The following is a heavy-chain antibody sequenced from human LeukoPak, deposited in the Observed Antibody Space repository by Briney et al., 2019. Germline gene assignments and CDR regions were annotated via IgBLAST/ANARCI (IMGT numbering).Heavy chain of an antibody. CDR3: AREGFPPKISDFWSGLGPYYYYGMDV. CDR1: GDSVSSGNYY. D-gene: IGHD3-3*01. Sequence: PSETLSLTCTVSGDSVSSGNYYLSWIRQPPGKGLDWITYMSPSGTTKYNPSLKSRVTTSVDTSRTQFSLRLSSVTAADTAVYYCAREGFPPKISDFWSGLGPYYYYGMDVWGQGTTVTVSS. J-gene: IGHJ6*02. V-gene: IGHV4-61*01. CDR2: MSPSGTT.